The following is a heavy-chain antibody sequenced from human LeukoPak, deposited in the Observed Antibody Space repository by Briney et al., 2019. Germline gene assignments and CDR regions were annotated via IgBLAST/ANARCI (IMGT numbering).Heavy chain of an antibody. J-gene: IGHJ5*02. D-gene: IGHD6-13*01. CDR2: IIPIFGTA. CDR3: ARLNKGSSSWYWGYNWFDP. CDR1: GGTFSSYA. V-gene: IGHV1-69*05. Sequence: SVKVSCKASGGTFSSYAISWVRQAPGQGLEWMGGIIPIFGTANYAQKFQGRGTITTDESTSTAYMELSSLRSEDTAVYYCARLNKGSSSWYWGYNWFDPWGQGTLVTVSS.